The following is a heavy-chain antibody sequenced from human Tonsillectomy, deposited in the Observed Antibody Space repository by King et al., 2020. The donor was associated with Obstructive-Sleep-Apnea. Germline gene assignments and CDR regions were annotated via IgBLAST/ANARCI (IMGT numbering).Heavy chain of an antibody. CDR3: AKEMVGVTGAAIDY. D-gene: IGHD1-26*01. CDR2: ISWHSGSI. J-gene: IGHJ4*02. CDR1: GFTFDDYA. V-gene: IGHV3-9*01. Sequence: VQLVESGGGLVQPGRSLRLSCAASGFTFDDYAMHWVRQAPGKCLEWVSRISWHSGSIGYADSVKGRFTISRDNAKNSPYLQMTSLRAEDTALYYCAKEMVGVTGAAIDYWGQGTLVTVSS.